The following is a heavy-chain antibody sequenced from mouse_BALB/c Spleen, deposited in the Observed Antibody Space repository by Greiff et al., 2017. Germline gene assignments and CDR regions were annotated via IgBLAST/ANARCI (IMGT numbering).Heavy chain of an antibody. V-gene: IGHV1S81*02. CDR2: INPSNGT. CDR1: GYTFTSYW. J-gene: IGHJ1*01. D-gene: IGHD2-4*01. Sequence: VQLQQPGAELVKPGASVKLSCKASGYTFTSYWMNWVKQRPGQGLEWIGEINPSNGTNYNEKFKSKATLTVDKSSSTAYMQLSSLTSEDSAVYYCARMITTSWYFDVWGAGTTVTVSS. CDR3: ARMITTSWYFDV.